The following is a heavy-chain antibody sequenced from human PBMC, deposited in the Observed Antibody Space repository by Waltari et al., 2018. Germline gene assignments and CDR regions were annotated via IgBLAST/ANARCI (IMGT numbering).Heavy chain of an antibody. V-gene: IGHV3-64D*08. CDR1: GFTFSSFS. J-gene: IGHJ4*02. Sequence: EVQLVESGGGLVQPGGSLRLSCSASGFTFSSFSMHWVRQAPGKGFEYVSAVSNNGDSAYYADSVKGRFTISRDNSKNTLYLQMTSLKAEDTAVYYCVKDGPGAGWGDYDYWGQGTLVTVSS. CDR3: VKDGPGAGWGDYDY. CDR2: VSNNGDSA. D-gene: IGHD3-16*01.